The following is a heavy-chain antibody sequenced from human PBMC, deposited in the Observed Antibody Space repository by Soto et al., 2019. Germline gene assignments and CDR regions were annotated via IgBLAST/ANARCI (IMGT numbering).Heavy chain of an antibody. CDR2: ISSSSSYV. D-gene: IGHD3-3*01. V-gene: IGHV3-21*01. CDR1: GFTFSSYS. J-gene: IGHJ6*03. CDR3: ARDPVTIFGAMIDYYYMDV. Sequence: GGSLRLSCAASGFTFSSYSMNWVRQAPGKGLEWVSSISSSSSYVYYADSVKGRFTISRDNAKNSLYLQMNSLRAEDTAVYYCARDPVTIFGAMIDYYYMDVWGKGTTVTVSS.